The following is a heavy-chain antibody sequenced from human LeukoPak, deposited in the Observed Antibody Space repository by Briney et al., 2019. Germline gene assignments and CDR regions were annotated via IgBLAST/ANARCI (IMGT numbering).Heavy chain of an antibody. CDR3: ARGLRAYCGGDCYPFDY. CDR1: GYTFTSYG. Sequence: APVKVSCKASGYTFTSYGISWVRQAPGQGLEWMGWISAYNGNTNYAQKLQGRVTMTTDTSTSTAYMELRSLRSDDTAVYYCARGLRAYCGGDCYPFDYWGQGTLVTVSS. CDR2: ISAYNGNT. D-gene: IGHD2-21*02. J-gene: IGHJ4*02. V-gene: IGHV1-18*01.